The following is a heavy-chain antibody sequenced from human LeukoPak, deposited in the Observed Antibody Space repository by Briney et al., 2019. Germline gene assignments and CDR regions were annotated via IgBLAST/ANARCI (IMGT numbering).Heavy chain of an antibody. J-gene: IGHJ4*02. CDR2: IYYSGST. D-gene: IGHD6-19*01. Sequence: SQTLSLTCTVSGGSISSGGYYWSWTRQHPGKGLEWIGYIYYSGSTYYNPSLKSRVTISVDTSKNQFSLKLSSVTAADTAVYYCARIAVAGTGLVYWGQGTLVTVSS. CDR1: GGSISSGGYY. CDR3: ARIAVAGTGLVY. V-gene: IGHV4-31*03.